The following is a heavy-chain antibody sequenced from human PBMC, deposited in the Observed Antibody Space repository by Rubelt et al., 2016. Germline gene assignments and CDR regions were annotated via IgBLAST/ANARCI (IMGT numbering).Heavy chain of an antibody. CDR2: MNPNSGNT. CDR3: ATEIPAGGSGPTYYYYGMDV. J-gene: IGHJ6*02. V-gene: IGHV1-8*01. Sequence: GAEVKKPGASVKASCKASGYTFTSYDINWVRQATGQGLEWMGWMNPNSGNTGYVQKFQGRVTITADKSTSTAYMELRSLRSEDTAVYYCATEIPAGGSGPTYYYYGMDVWGQGTTVTVSS. CDR1: GYTFTSYD. D-gene: IGHD3-10*01.